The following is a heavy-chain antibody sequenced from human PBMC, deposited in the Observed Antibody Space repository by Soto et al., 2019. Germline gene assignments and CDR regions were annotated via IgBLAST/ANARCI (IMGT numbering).Heavy chain of an antibody. CDR1: GFTFTSSA. Sequence: QMQLVQSGPEVKKPGTSVKVSCKASGFTFTSSAMQWVRQARGQRLEWIGWIVVNSGNTNYAQKFQERVTIXSXMSXSTAYMELRSLRSEDTAVYYCAADWHYGSGSYYAYYYGMDVWGQGTTVTVSS. J-gene: IGHJ6*02. V-gene: IGHV1-58*02. D-gene: IGHD3-10*01. CDR3: AADWHYGSGSYYAYYYGMDV. CDR2: IVVNSGNT.